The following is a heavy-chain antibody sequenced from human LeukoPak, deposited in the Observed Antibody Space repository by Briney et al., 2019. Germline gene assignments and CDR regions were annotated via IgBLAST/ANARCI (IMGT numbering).Heavy chain of an antibody. CDR3: ARVMVGARAGDV. J-gene: IGHJ6*02. CDR1: GFTFSSYS. D-gene: IGHD1-26*01. CDR2: ISSSGSTT. V-gene: IGHV3-48*04. Sequence: GGSLRLSCAASGFTFSSYSMNWVRKAPGKGLEWVSYISSSGSTTYYADAVKGRFTISRDNAKNSLYLQMNSLRVEDTAVYYCARVMVGARAGDVWGQGITVTVSS.